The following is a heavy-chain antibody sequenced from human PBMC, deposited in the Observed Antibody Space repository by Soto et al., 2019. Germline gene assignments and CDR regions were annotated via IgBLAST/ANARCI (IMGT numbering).Heavy chain of an antibody. D-gene: IGHD3-3*01. J-gene: IGHJ6*02. V-gene: IGHV1-2*02. CDR1: GYTFTGYC. CDR2: INPNSGGT. Sequence: GASVKVSCKASGYTFTGYCMHWVRQAPGQGREWMGWINPNSGGTNYAQKFQGRVTMTRDTSISTAYMELSRLRSDDTAVYYCARDNYDFWSGYRQNYGMDVWGQGXTVTVSS. CDR3: ARDNYDFWSGYRQNYGMDV.